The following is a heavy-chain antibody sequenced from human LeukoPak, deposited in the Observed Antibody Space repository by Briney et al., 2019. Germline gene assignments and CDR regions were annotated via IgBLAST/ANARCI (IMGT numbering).Heavy chain of an antibody. Sequence: PGGSLRLSCAASGFTFSSYGMHWVRQAPGKGLEWVAVIWYDGSNKYYADSVKGRFTISRDNSKNTLYLQMNSLRAEDTAVYYCAKDVSAMMVPLFDYWGQGTLVTVSS. CDR1: GFTFSSYG. V-gene: IGHV3-33*06. D-gene: IGHD4/OR15-4a*01. CDR3: AKDVSAMMVPLFDY. J-gene: IGHJ4*02. CDR2: IWYDGSNK.